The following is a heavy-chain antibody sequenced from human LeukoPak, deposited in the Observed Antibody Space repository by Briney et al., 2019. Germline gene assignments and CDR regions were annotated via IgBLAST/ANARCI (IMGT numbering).Heavy chain of an antibody. CDR2: ISYDGGEI. Sequence: GGSLRLSCEVSGFTFSSYWMSWVRQAPGKGLEWVAIISYDGGEIYYVDSVKGRFTLSRDNAKSSVYLQMNSLRAEDAAVYYYARDKPRGSYDGSIFDSWGQGTLVTVSS. CDR3: ARDKPRGSYDGSIFDS. CDR1: GFTFSSYW. V-gene: IGHV3-7*01. D-gene: IGHD3-16*01. J-gene: IGHJ4*02.